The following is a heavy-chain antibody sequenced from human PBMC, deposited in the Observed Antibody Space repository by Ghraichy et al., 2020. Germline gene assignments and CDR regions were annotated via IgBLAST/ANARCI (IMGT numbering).Heavy chain of an antibody. J-gene: IGHJ5*02. CDR2: MNPNSGNT. D-gene: IGHD3-3*01. CDR1: GYTFTSYD. Sequence: ASVKVSCKASGYTFTSYDINWVRQATGQGLEWMGWMNPNSGNTGYAQKFQGRVTMTRNTSISTAYMELSSLRSEDTAVYYCARAQGITIFGVVIRGYWFDPWGQGTLVTVSS. V-gene: IGHV1-8*01. CDR3: ARAQGITIFGVVIRGYWFDP.